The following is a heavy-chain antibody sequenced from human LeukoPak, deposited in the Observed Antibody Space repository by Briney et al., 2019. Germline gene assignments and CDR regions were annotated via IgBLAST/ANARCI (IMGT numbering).Heavy chain of an antibody. D-gene: IGHD3-22*01. Sequence: GASVKVSCKAPGYTFTGYYMHWVRQAPGQGLEWMGRINPNSGGTNYAQKFQGRVTMTRDTSISTAYMELSRLRSDDTAVYYCASLGYYDSSGYYFYWGQGTLVTVSS. CDR1: GYTFTGYY. CDR3: ASLGYYDSSGYYFY. J-gene: IGHJ4*02. CDR2: INPNSGGT. V-gene: IGHV1-2*06.